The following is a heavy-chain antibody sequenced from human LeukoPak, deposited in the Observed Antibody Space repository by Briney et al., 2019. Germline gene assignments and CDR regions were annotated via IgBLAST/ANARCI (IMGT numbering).Heavy chain of an antibody. CDR2: ISYDGSNK. D-gene: IGHD3-3*01. Sequence: GGSLRLSCAAPGFTFSSYAMHWVRQAPGKGLEWVAVISYDGSNKYYADSVKGRFTISRGNSKNTLYLQMNSLRAEDTAVYYCARQLSTITIFDYWGQGTLVTVSS. J-gene: IGHJ4*02. V-gene: IGHV3-30-3*01. CDR1: GFTFSSYA. CDR3: ARQLSTITIFDY.